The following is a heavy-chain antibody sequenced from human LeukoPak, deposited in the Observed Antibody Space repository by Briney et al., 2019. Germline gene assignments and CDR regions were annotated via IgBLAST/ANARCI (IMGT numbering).Heavy chain of an antibody. CDR3: ARGRPKDYDFWSGYYRYNWFDP. Sequence: GASVKVSCKASGYTFTSYDINWVRQATGQGLEWMGWMNPNSGNTGYAQKFQGRVTITRNTSISTAYMELSSLRSEDTAVYYCARGRPKDYDFWSGYYRYNWFDPWGQGTLVTVSS. V-gene: IGHV1-8*03. CDR1: GYTFTSYD. J-gene: IGHJ5*02. D-gene: IGHD3-3*01. CDR2: MNPNSGNT.